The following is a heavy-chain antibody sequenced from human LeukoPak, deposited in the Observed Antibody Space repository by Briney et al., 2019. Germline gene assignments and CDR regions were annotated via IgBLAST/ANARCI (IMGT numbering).Heavy chain of an antibody. D-gene: IGHD1-26*01. Sequence: GESLKISCKGSGYRFTSYWIGWVRPMPGKGLEWMGIIYPGDSDTRYRPSFQGQVTISVDKSISTAYLQWNSLKASDTAIYYCARRGDYFDYWGQGTLVTVSS. CDR2: IYPGDSDT. CDR1: GYRFTSYW. J-gene: IGHJ4*02. CDR3: ARRGDYFDY. V-gene: IGHV5-51*01.